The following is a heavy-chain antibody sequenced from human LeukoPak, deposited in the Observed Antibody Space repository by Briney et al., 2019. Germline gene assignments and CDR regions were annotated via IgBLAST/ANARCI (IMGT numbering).Heavy chain of an antibody. J-gene: IGHJ4*02. CDR3: ARAGRVVSKYYFDY. CDR2: INHSGST. D-gene: IGHD2-15*01. V-gene: IGHV4-34*01. Sequence: PSETLSLTCAVYGGSFSGYYWSWIRQPPGKGLECIGEINHSGSTYYNPSPKSRVTISVDTSKNQFSLKLSSVTAADTAVFYCARAGRVVSKYYFDYWGQGTLVTVSS. CDR1: GGSFSGYY.